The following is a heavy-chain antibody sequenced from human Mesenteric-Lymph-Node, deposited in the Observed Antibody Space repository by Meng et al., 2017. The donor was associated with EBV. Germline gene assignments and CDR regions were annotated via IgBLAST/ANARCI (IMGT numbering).Heavy chain of an antibody. V-gene: IGHV4-30-2*01. J-gene: IGHJ4*02. Sequence: HLPRQESGSGRGKPSPTLSLTCCVSGGSISSGGYSGSWIRQPPGKGLEWIGYIYHSGSTYYNPSLKSRVTISVDRSKNQFSLKLSSVTAADTAVYYCARGVNPAYWGQGTLVTVSS. CDR1: GGSISSGGYS. D-gene: IGHD2-2*01. CDR3: ARGVNPAY. CDR2: IYHSGST.